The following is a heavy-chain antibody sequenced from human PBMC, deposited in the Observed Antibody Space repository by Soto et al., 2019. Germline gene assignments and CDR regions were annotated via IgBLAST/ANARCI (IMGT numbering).Heavy chain of an antibody. D-gene: IGHD4-17*01. Sequence: EVQLVESGGALVQPGGSLRLSCAAAGFDFSNHYMTWVRQAPGKGLEWVSTITRRNIRYYADSVRGRFTISRDNAKNSLFLQMSSLRTEDTAVYYCLDGDYNWGQGTQVIVSS. CDR3: LDGDYN. CDR2: ITRRNIR. J-gene: IGHJ4*02. V-gene: IGHV3-48*01. CDR1: GFDFSNHY.